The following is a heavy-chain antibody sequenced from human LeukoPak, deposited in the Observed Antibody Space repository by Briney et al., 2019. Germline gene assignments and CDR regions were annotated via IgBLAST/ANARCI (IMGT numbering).Heavy chain of an antibody. J-gene: IGHJ4*02. CDR3: AKNINTGGHYYFDY. CDR1: GFTFSNEA. Sequence: GVSLRRYGAASGFTFSNEAMGWLRQAPRKGREGVSAVHYGSVATYYIDSVKGRFTSARDNSKNTLELERNRLRAGATAVYSCAKNINTGGHYYFDYWGQGTLVTVSS. D-gene: IGHD2-8*02. V-gene: IGHV3-23*01. CDR2: VHYGSVAT.